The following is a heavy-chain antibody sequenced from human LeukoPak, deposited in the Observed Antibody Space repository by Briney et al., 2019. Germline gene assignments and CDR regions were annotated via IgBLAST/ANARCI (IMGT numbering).Heavy chain of an antibody. CDR2: IDSGGTGT. D-gene: IGHD6-13*01. J-gene: IGHJ4*02. V-gene: IGHV3-74*01. CDR1: GFTFSGYW. Sequence: GGSLRLSCAASGFTFSGYWMYWALRAPGQGLVWVSYIDSGGTGTNYADSVKGRFTISRDNAKNTLYLQMNSLRVDDTAVYYCARGVEAAGTDYWGQGTLVTVSS. CDR3: ARGVEAAGTDY.